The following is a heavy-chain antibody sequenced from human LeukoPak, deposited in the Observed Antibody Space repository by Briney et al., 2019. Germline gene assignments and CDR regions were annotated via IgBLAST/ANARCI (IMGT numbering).Heavy chain of an antibody. CDR2: ISGSGGST. J-gene: IGHJ4*02. CDR3: AKDSNYDSSGYSLWELDY. CDR1: GFTFSSYG. D-gene: IGHD3-22*01. V-gene: IGHV3-23*01. Sequence: PGGSLRLSCAASGFTFSSYGMSWVRQAPGKVLEWVSAISGSGGSTYYADSVKGRFTISRDNSKNTLYLQMNSLRAEDTAVYYCAKDSNYDSSGYSLWELDYWGQGTLVTVSS.